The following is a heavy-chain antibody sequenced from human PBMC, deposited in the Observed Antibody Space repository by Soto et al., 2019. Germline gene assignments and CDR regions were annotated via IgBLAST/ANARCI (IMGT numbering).Heavy chain of an antibody. Sequence: QVQLVQSGAEVKKPGSSVKVSCKASGGTFSNYAISWLRQAPGQGLEWMGGIIPIFGTANYAQRFQGGVTFTADESTSTAYMELSSLRSEDTAVYFCARDQDFLNWFDTWGQGTLVTVSS. CDR2: IIPIFGTA. J-gene: IGHJ5*02. CDR3: ARDQDFLNWFDT. V-gene: IGHV1-69*12. CDR1: GGTFSNYA.